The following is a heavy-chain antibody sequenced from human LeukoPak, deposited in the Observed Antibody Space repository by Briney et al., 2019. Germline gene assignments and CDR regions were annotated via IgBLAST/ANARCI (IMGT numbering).Heavy chain of an antibody. CDR1: GYSITSGFY. V-gene: IGHV4-38-2*02. D-gene: IGHD2/OR15-2a*01. CDR3: ARQLGSTASTSYYFDY. J-gene: IGHJ4*02. Sequence: SETLSLTCIVSGYSITSGFYWGWVRQPPGKGLEWIGSIYYDGTTYYSPSLKSRVAISLDTSKNQFSLNLNSVTAADTAVYYCARQLGSTASTSYYFDYWGQGTLVTVSS. CDR2: IYYDGTT.